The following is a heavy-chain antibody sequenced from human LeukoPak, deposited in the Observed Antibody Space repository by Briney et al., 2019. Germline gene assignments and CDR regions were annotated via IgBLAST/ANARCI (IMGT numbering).Heavy chain of an antibody. CDR2: IYYSGST. CDR1: GDSISSSNYY. J-gene: IGHJ4*02. CDR3: ARRKVSWGCFDF. V-gene: IGHV4-39*01. D-gene: IGHD7-27*01. Sequence: SETLSLTCTVSGDSISSSNYYWGWIRQPPGKGLEWIGSIYYSGSTYYNPSLKSRVTISVDTSKNQFSLKLTSVTAADTAIYYCARRKVSWGCFDFWGRGTLVTVSS.